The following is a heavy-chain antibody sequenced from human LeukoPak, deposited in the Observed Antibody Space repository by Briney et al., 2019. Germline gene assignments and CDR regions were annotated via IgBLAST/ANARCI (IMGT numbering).Heavy chain of an antibody. CDR2: IWYDGHNK. CDR3: AREWGRIAVAGGPDY. CDR1: GFIFSNYG. V-gene: IGHV3-33*01. Sequence: GGSLRLSCEASGFIFSNYGMHWVRQAPGKGLEWVALIWYDGHNKFHADSVKGRFTISRDNSKNTLYLQVDSLRVEDTAVYYCAREWGRIAVAGGPDYWGQGTLVTVSS. D-gene: IGHD6-19*01. J-gene: IGHJ4*02.